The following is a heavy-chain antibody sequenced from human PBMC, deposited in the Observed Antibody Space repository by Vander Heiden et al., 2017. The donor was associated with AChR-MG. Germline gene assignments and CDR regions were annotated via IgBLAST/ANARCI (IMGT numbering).Heavy chain of an antibody. CDR1: AAPCRGIP. CDR2: IIAICGTA. D-gene: IGHD3-9*01. J-gene: IGHJ4*02. Sequence: QLQLVQSGAEVKKPGPSLTCASTGFAAPCRGIPFGRGLQAPGQGLEWMGGIIAICGTANDAQKFQGRVTITADESTSTAYMELSSLRSEDTAVYYCARALVAGYDGYFGWGRYYFDYWGQGTLVTVSS. V-gene: IGHV1-69*01. CDR3: ARALVAGYDGYFGWGRYYFDY.